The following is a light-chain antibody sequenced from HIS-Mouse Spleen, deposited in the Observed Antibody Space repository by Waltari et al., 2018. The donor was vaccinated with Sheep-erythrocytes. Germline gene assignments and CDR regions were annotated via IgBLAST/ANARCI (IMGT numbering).Light chain of an antibody. CDR1: SSDAGGHNY. CDR2: EVS. V-gene: IGLV2-14*01. J-gene: IGLJ3*02. CDR3: SSYTSSSTWV. Sequence: QSALTQPASAPGSPGQSITISCTGTSSDAGGHNYVSWYQQHPGKAPKLMIYEVSNRPSGVSNRFSGSKSGNTASLTISGLQAEDEADYYCSSYTSSSTWVFGGGTKLTVL.